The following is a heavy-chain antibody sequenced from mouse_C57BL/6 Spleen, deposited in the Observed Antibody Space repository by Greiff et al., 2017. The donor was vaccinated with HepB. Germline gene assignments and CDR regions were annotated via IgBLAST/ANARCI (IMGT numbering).Heavy chain of an antibody. CDR2: ISDGGSYT. CDR1: GFTFSSYA. J-gene: IGHJ4*01. V-gene: IGHV5-4*03. CDR3: ARGEDRDYYAMDY. Sequence: DVKLVESGGGLVKPGGSLKLSCAASGFTFSSYAMSWVRQTPEKRLEWVATISDGGSYTYYPDNVKGRFTISRDNAKNNLYLQMSHLKSEDTAMYYCARGEDRDYYAMDYWGQGTSVTVSS.